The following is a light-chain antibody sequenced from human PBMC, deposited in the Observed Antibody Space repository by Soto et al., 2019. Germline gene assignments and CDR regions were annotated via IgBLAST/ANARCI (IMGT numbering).Light chain of an antibody. Sequence: EIVLTQSPGTLSLSPGERATISCRASQSVSSSHLAWYQQKPGRAPRLLIYDTSSRATDIPDRISGSGSGTDFTLTISKLDPEDFAVYYCQQYGSSPFTFGQGTNLEI. CDR2: DTS. CDR3: QQYGSSPFT. CDR1: QSVSSSH. J-gene: IGKJ2*01. V-gene: IGKV3-20*01.